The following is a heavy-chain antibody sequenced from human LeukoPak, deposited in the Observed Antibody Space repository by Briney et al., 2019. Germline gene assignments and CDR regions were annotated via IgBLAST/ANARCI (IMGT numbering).Heavy chain of an antibody. CDR1: GFTVSNNY. CDR2: LYSGGNT. Sequence: PGGSLRLSCAASGFTVSNNYMGWVRQAPGKGLEWVSVLYSGGNTYYTDSVKGRFAISRDYSRNTVYLQMNSLRAEDTAVYYCARESGFGELFPYAFDIWGQGTVVTVSS. V-gene: IGHV3-53*01. D-gene: IGHD3-10*01. J-gene: IGHJ3*02. CDR3: ARESGFGELFPYAFDI.